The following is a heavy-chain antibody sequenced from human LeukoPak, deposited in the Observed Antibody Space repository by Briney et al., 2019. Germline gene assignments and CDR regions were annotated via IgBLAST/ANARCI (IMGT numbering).Heavy chain of an antibody. V-gene: IGHV4-34*01. Sequence: GSLRLSCAASGFPFSSHWLSWFRQPPGKGLEWIGEINHSGSTNYNPSLKSRVTISVDTSKNQFSLKLSSVTAADTAVYYCARGIAGGYAFDIWGQGTMVTVSS. D-gene: IGHD6-13*01. CDR2: INHSGST. CDR1: GFPFSSHW. J-gene: IGHJ3*02. CDR3: ARGIAGGYAFDI.